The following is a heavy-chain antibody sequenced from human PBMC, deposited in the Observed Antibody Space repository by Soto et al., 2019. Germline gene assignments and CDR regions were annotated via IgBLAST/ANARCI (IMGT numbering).Heavy chain of an antibody. CDR3: ARDVNGGFCGA. CDR1: GFTFSSYS. D-gene: IGHD2-21*01. V-gene: IGHV3-21*01. Sequence: EVQLVESGGGLVKPGGSLRLSCAASGFTFSSYSMNWVRQAPGKGLEWVSTISSRNNDMYYVDSVKGRFTISRDNARNSVYLQMNSLRADDTAVSYCARDVNGGFCGAWGQGTLFTVSS. J-gene: IGHJ5*02. CDR2: ISSRNNDM.